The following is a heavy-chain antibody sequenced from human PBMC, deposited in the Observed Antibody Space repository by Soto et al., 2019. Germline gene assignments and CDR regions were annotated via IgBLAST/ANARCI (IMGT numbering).Heavy chain of an antibody. D-gene: IGHD3-3*01. CDR3: ARFDHYYCWSGPGKDV. J-gene: IGHJ6*02. CDR2: IYYSGST. V-gene: IGHV4-31*03. Sequence: TLSLTCTISGGSISRGGYYWSWIHQHPGKGLEWIGYIYYSGSTYYNPSLKSRVTISVDTSKNQFSLKLSSVTAADTAVYYCARFDHYYCWSGPGKDVWGQGTTVTVSS. CDR1: GGSISRGGYY.